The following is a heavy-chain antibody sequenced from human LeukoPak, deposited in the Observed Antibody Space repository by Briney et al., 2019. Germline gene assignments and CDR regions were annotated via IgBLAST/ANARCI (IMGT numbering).Heavy chain of an antibody. CDR3: ARGGGPGYDSSGYYLNYYYYYMDV. CDR2: MNPNSGNT. V-gene: IGHV1-8*03. Sequence: GASVKVSCKASGYTFTSYDINWVRQATGQGLEWMGWMNPNSGNTGYAQKFQGRVTITRNTSISTAYMELSSLRSEDTAVYYCARGGGPGYDSSGYYLNYYYYYMDVWGKGTTVTVSS. J-gene: IGHJ6*03. CDR1: GYTFTSYD. D-gene: IGHD3-22*01.